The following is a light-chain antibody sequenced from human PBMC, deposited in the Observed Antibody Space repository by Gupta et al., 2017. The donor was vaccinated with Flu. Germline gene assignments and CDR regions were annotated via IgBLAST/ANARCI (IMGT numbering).Light chain of an antibody. J-gene: IGLJ3*02. CDR2: NNN. V-gene: IGLV1-44*01. CDR3: AAWDDSLNGLWV. CDR1: NSNIGTNV. Sequence: VTIACSGSNSNIGTNVVSWYQQLPGTAPKLLIYNNNQRPSGVPDRFSGSKSGTSASLAISGLQSEDEAEYYCAAWDDSLNGLWVFGGGTKLTVL.